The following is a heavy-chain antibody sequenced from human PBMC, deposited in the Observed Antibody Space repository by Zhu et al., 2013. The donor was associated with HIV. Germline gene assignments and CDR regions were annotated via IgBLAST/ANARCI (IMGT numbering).Heavy chain of an antibody. V-gene: IGHV1-2*02. J-gene: IGHJ5*02. CDR1: GYTFTGYY. CDR2: INPDTGGT. CDR3: VSATPEYSSSPRA. Sequence: QVQLVQSGAEVKKPGASVKVSCKASGYTFTGYYIHWVRQAPGQGLEWMGWINPDTGGTTFAQKFQGRVSMTRDTSIRTAYVELRRLRSGDTGVYYCVSATPEYSSSPRAWGQGTLVTVSS. D-gene: IGHD6-6*01.